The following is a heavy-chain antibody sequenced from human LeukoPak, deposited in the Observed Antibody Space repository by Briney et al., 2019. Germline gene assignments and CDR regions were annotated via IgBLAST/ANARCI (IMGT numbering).Heavy chain of an antibody. CDR1: GFTFTSYY. J-gene: IGHJ6*03. CDR3: ARDGHVLYYYYMDV. V-gene: IGHV1-46*03. D-gene: IGHD2-8*01. Sequence: ASVKVSCKASGFTFTSYYMHWVRQAPGQGLEWIGIINPSARSSSYAQKFHDRVIMTRATSTSLIFIELSTLRSEATAGYYCARDGHVLYYYYMDVWGKGTTVTVSS. CDR2: INPSARSS.